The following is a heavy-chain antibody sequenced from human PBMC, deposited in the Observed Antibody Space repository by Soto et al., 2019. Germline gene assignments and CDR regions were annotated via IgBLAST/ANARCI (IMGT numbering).Heavy chain of an antibody. CDR1: GFTFSSYS. CDR2: ISSTSTYV. D-gene: IGHD3-16*01. V-gene: IGHV3-21*01. CDR3: LGGGQLEP. Sequence: PGGSRRLSCAVSGFTFSSYSMNWVRQAPGKGLEWVSSISSTSTYVFYPDSVKGRFTISRDNAKNSLYLEMNSLRAEDTAVYYCLGGGQLEPLGQGTMVSVSA. J-gene: IGHJ5*02.